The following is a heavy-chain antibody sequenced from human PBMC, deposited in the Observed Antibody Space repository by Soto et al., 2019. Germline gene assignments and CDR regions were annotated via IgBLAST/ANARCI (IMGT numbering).Heavy chain of an antibody. J-gene: IGHJ6*02. CDR2: ISSSSGHI. Sequence: PGWSLRLSFASSGFTFSTYSMSWVRQAPGKGLEWVSSISSSSGHIPYADSVERRFTISRDDAKNSLSLQMNSLRAEDTAVYYCARVRSYTYGQGYGMDVWGQGTTVTVSS. D-gene: IGHD5-18*01. V-gene: IGHV3-21*01. CDR3: ARVRSYTYGQGYGMDV. CDR1: GFTFSTYS.